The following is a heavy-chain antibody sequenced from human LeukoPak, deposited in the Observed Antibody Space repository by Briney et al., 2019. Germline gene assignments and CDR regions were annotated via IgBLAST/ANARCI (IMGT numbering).Heavy chain of an antibody. V-gene: IGHV3-30*02. D-gene: IGHD3-3*01. J-gene: IGHJ4*02. CDR3: ARALSYDFWSGYYPLRY. CDR2: IRYDGSNK. Sequence: GGSLRLSCAASGFTFSSYGMHWVRQAPGKGLEWVAFIRYDGSNKYYADSVKGRFTISRDNAKNSLYLQMNSLRAEDTAVYYCARALSYDFWSGYYPLRYWGQGTLVTVSS. CDR1: GFTFSSYG.